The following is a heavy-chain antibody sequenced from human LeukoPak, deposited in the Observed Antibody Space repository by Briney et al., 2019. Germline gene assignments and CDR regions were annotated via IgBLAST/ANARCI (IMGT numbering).Heavy chain of an antibody. J-gene: IGHJ6*03. CDR2: INPNSGGT. D-gene: IGHD1-26*01. CDR1: GYTFTGYY. Sequence: GASVKVSCKASGYTFTGYYMHWVRQAPGQGLEWMGRINPNSGGTNYAQKFQGRVTMTRDTSISTAYMELSRLRSDDTAVYYCAASIVGATSDYYYYMDVWGKGTTVTISS. CDR3: AASIVGATSDYYYYMDV. V-gene: IGHV1-2*06.